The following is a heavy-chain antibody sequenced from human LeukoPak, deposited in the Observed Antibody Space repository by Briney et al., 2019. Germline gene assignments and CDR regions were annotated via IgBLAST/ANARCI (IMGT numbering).Heavy chain of an antibody. D-gene: IGHD6-19*01. CDR2: IYYSGST. Sequence: SETLSLTCTVSSGSISTSNYYWGWIRQPPGKGLEWIGSIYYSGSTYYNPSLKSRVTISVDTSKNQFSLKLSSVTAADTAVYYCARLHSSGCFDYWGQGTLVTVSS. J-gene: IGHJ4*02. V-gene: IGHV4-39*07. CDR1: SGSISTSNYY. CDR3: ARLHSSGCFDY.